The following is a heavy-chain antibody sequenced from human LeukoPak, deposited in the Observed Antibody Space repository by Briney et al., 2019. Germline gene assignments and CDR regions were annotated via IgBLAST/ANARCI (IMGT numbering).Heavy chain of an antibody. J-gene: IGHJ3*02. V-gene: IGHV3-48*03. D-gene: IGHD3-22*01. Sequence: PGGSLRLSCATSGFTFSNYEMNWVRQAPGKGLEWISYLTTSGSTKYYADSVKGRFTISRDNAKNSLFLQMNSLRAEDTAVYYCARDRDPGYYDTNGHRRVNAFDIWGQGTMVTVSS. CDR2: LTTSGSTK. CDR1: GFTFSNYE. CDR3: ARDRDPGYYDTNGHRRVNAFDI.